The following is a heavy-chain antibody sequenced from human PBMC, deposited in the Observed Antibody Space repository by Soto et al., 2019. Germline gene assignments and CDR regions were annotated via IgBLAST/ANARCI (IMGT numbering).Heavy chain of an antibody. CDR3: ARQKSPEGWFDP. CDR1: AISFNTYG. CDR2: VTVTGGST. V-gene: IGHV3-23*01. Sequence: PGGSLRLSCAASAISFNTYGVTWVRQAPGRGLERVSTVTVTGGSTYYADSVKGRFTISRDRSNYTVSLLLNSLRVEDTAIYYCARQKSPEGWFDPWGQGTLVTVS. J-gene: IGHJ5*02.